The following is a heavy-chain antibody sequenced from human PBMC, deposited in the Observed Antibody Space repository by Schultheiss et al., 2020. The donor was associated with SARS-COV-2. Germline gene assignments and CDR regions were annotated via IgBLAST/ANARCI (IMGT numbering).Heavy chain of an antibody. CDR2: MNPNSGNT. V-gene: IGHV1-8*01. CDR3: ARDEGGSYKGVSFDY. D-gene: IGHD1-26*01. CDR1: GYTFTSYD. J-gene: IGHJ4*02. Sequence: ASVKVSCKASGYTFTSYDINWVRQATGQGLEWMGWMNPNSGNTGYAQKFQGRVTMTRNTSISTAYMELSRLRSDDTAVYYCARDEGGSYKGVSFDYWGQGTLVTVSS.